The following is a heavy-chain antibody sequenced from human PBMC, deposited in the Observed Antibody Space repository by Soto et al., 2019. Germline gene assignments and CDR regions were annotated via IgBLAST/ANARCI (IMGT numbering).Heavy chain of an antibody. CDR3: ARGWELAPFDY. Sequence: ASVKVSFKASGYTFTSYAMHWLRQAPGQRLEWMGWINAGNGNTKYSQKFQGRVTITRDTSASTAYMELSSLRSEDTAVYYCARGWELAPFDYWGQGTLVTVSS. V-gene: IGHV1-3*01. D-gene: IGHD1-26*01. CDR2: INAGNGNT. CDR1: GYTFTSYA. J-gene: IGHJ4*02.